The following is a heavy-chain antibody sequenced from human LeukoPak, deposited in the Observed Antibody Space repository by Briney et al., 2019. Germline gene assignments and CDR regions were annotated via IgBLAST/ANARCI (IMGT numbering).Heavy chain of an antibody. Sequence: GASVKVSCKASGYTFTSYDVNWVRQATGQGLEWMGWMNPDRGNTAYAQKFRGRVTMTRNTSISTAYMELSSLRSEDTAVYYCARGDPGNYYSYYGLDVWGQGTTVTVSS. V-gene: IGHV1-8*01. CDR1: GYTFTSYD. D-gene: IGHD1-14*01. CDR2: MNPDRGNT. J-gene: IGHJ6*02. CDR3: ARGDPGNYYSYYGLDV.